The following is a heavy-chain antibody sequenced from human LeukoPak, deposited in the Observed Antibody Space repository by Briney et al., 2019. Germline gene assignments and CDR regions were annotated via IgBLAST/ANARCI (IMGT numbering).Heavy chain of an antibody. CDR1: GGTFSSYA. CDR2: IIPIFGTA. Sequence: ASVKVSCKASGGTFSSYAISWVRQAPGQGLEWMGGIIPIFGTANYAQKFQGRVTFTAHESTSTAYMELSSLRSENTAVYYCARDLGYSYDYRYYYYYYMDVWGKGTTVTVSS. J-gene: IGHJ6*03. CDR3: ARDLGYSYDYRYYYYYYMDV. D-gene: IGHD5-18*01. V-gene: IGHV1-69*13.